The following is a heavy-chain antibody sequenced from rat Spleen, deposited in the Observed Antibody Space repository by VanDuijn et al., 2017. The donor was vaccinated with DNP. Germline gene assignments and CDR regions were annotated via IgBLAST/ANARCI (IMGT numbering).Heavy chain of an antibody. V-gene: IGHV5S13*01. CDR2: ISTGGGTL. CDR3: ARQRVYTKDYSYYFDY. Sequence: EVQLVESGGGLVQPGRSLKLSCAASGFIFNDYGMAWVRQTPKKGLEWVATISTGGGTLYYRDSVKGRFTISRDDAKSTLYLQMDSLRSEDTATYYCARQRVYTKDYSYYFDYWGQGVMVTVSS. J-gene: IGHJ2*01. CDR1: GFIFNDYG. D-gene: IGHD1-6*01.